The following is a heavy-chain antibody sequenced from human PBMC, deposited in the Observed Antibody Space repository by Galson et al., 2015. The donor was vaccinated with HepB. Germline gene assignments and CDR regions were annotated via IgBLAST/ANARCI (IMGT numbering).Heavy chain of an antibody. V-gene: IGHV3-30*18. CDR3: AKEIMVHAGDWYFDL. D-gene: IGHD2-8*01. Sequence: SLRLSRAASGFTFSNHGIHWVRQAPGKGLEWVAVISSGGGTQYLADSVRGRVTLSRDNPKNTVYLQMNSLGAEDAAVYYCAKEIMVHAGDWYFDLWGRGPLVTVSS. J-gene: IGHJ2*01. CDR1: GFTFSNHG. CDR2: ISSGGGTQ.